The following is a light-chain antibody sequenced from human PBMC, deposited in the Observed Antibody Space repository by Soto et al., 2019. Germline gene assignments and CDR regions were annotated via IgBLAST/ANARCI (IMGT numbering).Light chain of an antibody. Sequence: QSVLTQPASVSGSPGQSITISCTGTSSDVGGYNYVSWYQQHPGKAPKLMIYDVSNRPSGVSNRFSGSKSGNTASLTISGPQTEDEADYYCSSYTSSSTRVLGTGTKLTVL. J-gene: IGLJ1*01. CDR1: SSDVGGYNY. CDR3: SSYTSSSTRV. CDR2: DVS. V-gene: IGLV2-14*03.